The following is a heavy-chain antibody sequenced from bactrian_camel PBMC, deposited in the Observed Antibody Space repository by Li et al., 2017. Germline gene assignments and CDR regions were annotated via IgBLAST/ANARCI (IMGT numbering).Heavy chain of an antibody. CDR1: LRSHRKYC. V-gene: IGHV3S55*01. CDR2: LDSDGDT. D-gene: IGHD5*01. Sequence: HVQLVESGGGSVQAGGSLRLSCVASLRSHRKYCMGWVRQAPGKEREEVAALDSDGDTAYAESMKDRFTISVDNAKNTLYLQMNSLKPEDTATYYCAAGQGVGWCLDVIRVGAEADFDYWGHGTQVTVS. J-gene: IGHJ6*01. CDR3: AAGQGVGWCLDVIRVGAEADFDY.